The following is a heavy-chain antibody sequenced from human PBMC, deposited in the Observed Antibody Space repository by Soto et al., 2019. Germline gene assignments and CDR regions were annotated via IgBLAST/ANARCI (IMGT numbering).Heavy chain of an antibody. CDR2: IDPSDSYT. D-gene: IGHD2-21*02. Sequence: GESLKISCKGSGYSFTSYWISWVRQMPGKGLEWMGRIDPSDSYTNYSPSFQGHVTISADKSISTAYLQWNSPKASDTAMYYCARVVVVTAISAFDIWGQGTMVTVSS. J-gene: IGHJ3*02. CDR3: ARVVVVTAISAFDI. V-gene: IGHV5-10-1*01. CDR1: GYSFTSYW.